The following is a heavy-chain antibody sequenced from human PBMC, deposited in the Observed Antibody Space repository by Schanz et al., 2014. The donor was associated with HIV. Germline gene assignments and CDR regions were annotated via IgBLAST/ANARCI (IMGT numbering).Heavy chain of an antibody. CDR1: GFTFGTFS. Sequence: EVQLVRSGGGLVKPGGSLRISCAASGFTFGTFSMNWAPPAPGKGREWVSSTFSSGRYIYYADSVKGRFTISRDDAKSSLFLQMNSLRAEDTAVYYCARASVTDFLDYWGQGTLVTVSS. J-gene: IGHJ4*02. D-gene: IGHD3-10*01. V-gene: IGHV3-21*01. CDR3: ARASVTDFLDY. CDR2: TFSSGRYI.